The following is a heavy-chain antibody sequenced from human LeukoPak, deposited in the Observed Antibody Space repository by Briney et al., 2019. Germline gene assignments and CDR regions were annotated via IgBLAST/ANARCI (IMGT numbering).Heavy chain of an antibody. CDR2: ISAYNGNT. CDR3: AKDFEYFDWLCDFDY. CDR1: GYTFTSYG. Sequence: ASVKVSCKASGYTFTSYGISWVRQAPGQGLEWMGWISAYNGNTNYAQKLQGRVTMTTDTSTSTAYMELRSLRSDDTAVYYCAKDFEYFDWLCDFDYWGQGTLVTVSS. D-gene: IGHD3-9*01. V-gene: IGHV1-18*01. J-gene: IGHJ4*02.